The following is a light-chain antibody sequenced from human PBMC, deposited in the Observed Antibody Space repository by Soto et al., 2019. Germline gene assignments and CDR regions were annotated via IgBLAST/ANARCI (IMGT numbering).Light chain of an antibody. V-gene: IGKV1-6*01. Sequence: IQMTQSPSSLSASVGDRVTVTCRTSQSINNHLNWYQQKPGKAPTLLIYAASNLQSGVPSRFRGSRSGTEFTLTVSSLQPEDFATYYCLQDHDDSWTFGQGTKVDIK. J-gene: IGKJ1*01. CDR3: LQDHDDSWT. CDR2: AAS. CDR1: QSINNH.